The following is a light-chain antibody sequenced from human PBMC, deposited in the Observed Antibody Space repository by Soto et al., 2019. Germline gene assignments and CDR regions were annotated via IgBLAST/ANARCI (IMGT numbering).Light chain of an antibody. Sequence: DFQLTHSPSPLTASVGDRVTITCRASQNINTWLAWYQQKPGKAPKLLILKASSLESGVPSRFSGSGSGTEFTLTISSLQPDDLATYYCQQYNNYFWAFCQGTKVDNK. J-gene: IGKJ1*01. CDR1: QNINTW. CDR3: QQYNNYFWA. V-gene: IGKV1-5*03. CDR2: KAS.